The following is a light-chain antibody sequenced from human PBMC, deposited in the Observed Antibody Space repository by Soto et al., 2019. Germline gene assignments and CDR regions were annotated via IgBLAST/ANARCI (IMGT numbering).Light chain of an antibody. V-gene: IGLV1-44*01. Sequence: QSVLTQPPSASGTPGQGVTISCSGSSSNVGSNTVNWYQHLPGTAPKLLIYSNNQRPSGVPDRFSGSKSGTSASLAISGLQSEDEANYYCAAWDDSLNGVVFGGGTQLTVL. CDR1: SSNVGSNT. CDR2: SNN. J-gene: IGLJ7*01. CDR3: AAWDDSLNGVV.